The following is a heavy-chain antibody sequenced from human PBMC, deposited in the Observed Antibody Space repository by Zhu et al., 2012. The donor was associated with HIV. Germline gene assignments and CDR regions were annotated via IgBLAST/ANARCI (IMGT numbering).Heavy chain of an antibody. V-gene: IGHV4-30-4*01. CDR3: ARSQIHYYGRDGRWPDAFHI. CDR2: SYYSGNN. CDR1: GGSVNTGDYY. D-gene: IGHD3-10*01. J-gene: IGHJ3*02. Sequence: QVQLHESGPGLVNPSQTLSLTCSASGGSVNTGDYYWSWIRQPPGKDLEYIGYSYYSGNNYYNPSLESRVSISLDTSTNQFSLRLTPVTIADTALYYCARSQIHYYGRDGRWPDAFHIWAKDNGHRLF.